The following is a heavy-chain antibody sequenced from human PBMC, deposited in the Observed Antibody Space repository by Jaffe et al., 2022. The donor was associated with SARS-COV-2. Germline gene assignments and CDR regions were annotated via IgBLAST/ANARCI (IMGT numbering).Heavy chain of an antibody. CDR2: ISWNGKIG. V-gene: IGHV3-9*01. CDR1: GFNFEEYA. J-gene: IGHJ4*02. D-gene: IGHD3-10*01. Sequence: EVQLVESGGGLVQPGRSLRLSCAASGFNFEEYAVHWVRQVPGKGLEWVSGISWNGKIGGYADSVKGRFTISRDNVNSSLYLQMNDLRVEDSAIYYCVRPEFPWDFWGQGALVTVSS. CDR3: VRPEFPWDF.